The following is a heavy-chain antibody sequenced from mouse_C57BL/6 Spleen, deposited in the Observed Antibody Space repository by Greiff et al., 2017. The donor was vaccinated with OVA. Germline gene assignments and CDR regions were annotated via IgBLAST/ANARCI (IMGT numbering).Heavy chain of an antibody. J-gene: IGHJ2*01. D-gene: IGHD2-4*01. CDR1: GYAFSSYW. V-gene: IGHV1-80*01. CDR2: IYPGDGDT. Sequence: QVQLQQSGAELVKPGASVKISCKASGYAFSSYWMNWVKQRPGTGLEWIGQIYPGDGDTNYNGKFKGKATLTADKSSSTAYMQLSSLTSEDSAVYFCARNGDYYDSYFDYWGQGTTLTVSS. CDR3: ARNGDYYDSYFDY.